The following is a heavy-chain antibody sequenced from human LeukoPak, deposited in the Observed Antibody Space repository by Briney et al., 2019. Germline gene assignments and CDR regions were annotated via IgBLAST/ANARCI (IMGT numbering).Heavy chain of an antibody. Sequence: SETLSLTCTVSGGSISSYYWSWIRQPPGKGLEWIGSIYYSGSTYYNPSLKSRVTISVDTSKNQFSLKLSSVTAADTAVYYCARVLYSGLIDYWGQGTLVTVSS. CDR3: ARVLYSGLIDY. J-gene: IGHJ4*02. CDR1: GGSISSYY. CDR2: IYYSGST. V-gene: IGHV4-59*12. D-gene: IGHD3-10*02.